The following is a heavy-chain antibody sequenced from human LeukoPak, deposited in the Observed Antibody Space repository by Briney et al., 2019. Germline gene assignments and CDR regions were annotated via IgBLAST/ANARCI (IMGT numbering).Heavy chain of an antibody. CDR2: IYYSGST. CDR1: GGSISSYY. D-gene: IGHD3-9*01. V-gene: IGHV4-59*01. Sequence: SETLSLTCTVSGGSISSYYWSWIRQPPGKGLGWIGYIYYSGSTNYNPSLKNRLTISVDTPKTQFSLKLSSVSAADTAVYYSARQDYDILTGHPDAFDIWGQGTMVTVSS. J-gene: IGHJ3*02. CDR3: ARQDYDILTGHPDAFDI.